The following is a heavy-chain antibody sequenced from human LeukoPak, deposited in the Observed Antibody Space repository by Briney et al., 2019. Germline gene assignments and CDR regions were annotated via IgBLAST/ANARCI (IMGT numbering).Heavy chain of an antibody. CDR3: ARDQYYYGSGTPGAFDP. CDR2: IIPIFGTA. Sequence: GASVKVSCKASGGTFSSYAISWVRQAPGQGLEWMGGIIPIFGTANYAQKFQGRVTITADESTSTACMELSSLRSEDTAVYYCARDQYYYGSGTPGAFDPWGQGTLVTVSS. CDR1: GGTFSSYA. J-gene: IGHJ5*02. D-gene: IGHD3-10*01. V-gene: IGHV1-69*13.